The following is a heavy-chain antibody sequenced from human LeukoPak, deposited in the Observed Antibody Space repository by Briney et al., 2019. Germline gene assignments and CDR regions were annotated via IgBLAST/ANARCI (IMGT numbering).Heavy chain of an antibody. D-gene: IGHD6-13*01. CDR1: GFPFSSYW. CDR3: ARAGSSWYGGGNWFDP. Sequence: GSLRLSCAASGFPFSSYWMSWVRQAPGKGLEGVANIKQDGSEKHYVDSVKGRFTISRDNAKNSLYLQMNSLRAEDTAVYYCARAGSSWYGGGNWFDPWGQGTLVTVSS. V-gene: IGHV3-7*01. J-gene: IGHJ5*02. CDR2: IKQDGSEK.